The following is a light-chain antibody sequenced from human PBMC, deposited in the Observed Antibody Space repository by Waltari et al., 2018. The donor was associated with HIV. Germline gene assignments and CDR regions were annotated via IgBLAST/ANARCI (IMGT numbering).Light chain of an antibody. CDR2: PTT. Sequence: QSVLTQPPSASGTPGHRVTMSRSGGSSHIRTPPLFWSPHLPGTAPKVLIYPTTQRPSGVPGRFSGSKSGTSAYLAISGLQSEDEADYYCAAWDDSLNGHLVFGGGTKLTVL. CDR1: SSHIRTPP. J-gene: IGLJ2*01. CDR3: AAWDDSLNGHLV. V-gene: IGLV1-44*01.